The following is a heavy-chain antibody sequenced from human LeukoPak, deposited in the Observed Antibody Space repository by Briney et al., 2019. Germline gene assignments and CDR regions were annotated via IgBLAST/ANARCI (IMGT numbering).Heavy chain of an antibody. Sequence: GGSLRLSCAASGFTFSSYWMSWVRQAPGKGLEWVANIKKDGSEKYYVDSVKGRFTISRDNAKNSLYLQMNSLRAEDTAVYYCARVGPIAVAGERVSRGYYYYMDVWGKGTTVTVSS. CDR2: IKKDGSEK. J-gene: IGHJ6*03. CDR1: GFTFSSYW. V-gene: IGHV3-7*01. D-gene: IGHD6-19*01. CDR3: ARVGPIAVAGERVSRGYYYYMDV.